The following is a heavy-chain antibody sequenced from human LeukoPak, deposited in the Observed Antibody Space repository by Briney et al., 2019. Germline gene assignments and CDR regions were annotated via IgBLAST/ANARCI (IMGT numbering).Heavy chain of an antibody. J-gene: IGHJ4*02. CDR1: GGSISSGGYY. CDR3: ARAISTKKELPKTFDY. Sequence: SQTLSLTCTVSGGSISSGGYYWSWIRQHPGKGLEWIGYIYYSGSTYYNPSLKSRVTISVDTSKNQFSLKLSSVTAADTAVYYCARAISTKKELPKTFDYWGQGTLVTVSS. D-gene: IGHD1-26*01. CDR2: IYYSGST. V-gene: IGHV4-31*03.